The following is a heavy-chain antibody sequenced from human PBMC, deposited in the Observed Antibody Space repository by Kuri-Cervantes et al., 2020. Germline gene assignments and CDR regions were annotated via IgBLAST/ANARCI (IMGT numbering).Heavy chain of an antibody. J-gene: IGHJ4*02. CDR2: ISAYNGNT. Sequence: ASVKVSCKASGYTFTSYGISWVRQAPGQGLEWMGWISAYNGNTNYAQKPQGRVTMTTGTSTSTADMELRSLRSDDTAVYYCARDLWPLAYCSSSSCSPVPSDYWGQGALVTVSS. D-gene: IGHD2-2*01. CDR1: GYTFTSYG. CDR3: ARDLWPLAYCSSSSCSPVPSDY. V-gene: IGHV1-18*01.